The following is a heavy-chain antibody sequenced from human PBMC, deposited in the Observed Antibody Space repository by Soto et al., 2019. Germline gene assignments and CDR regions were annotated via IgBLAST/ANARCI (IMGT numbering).Heavy chain of an antibody. CDR3: ARHKRLTSRWSHTFQH. J-gene: IGHJ1*01. Sequence: QVQLQESGPGLVKPSETLSLTCTVSVCSISSSSYYWGWIRQPPGKGLEWIGSIYSSGRTYYNPSLKSRVTISVDTSKNQPSLTVISVTATDTALYYCARHKRLTSRWSHTFQHWGQGPLVTVSS. CDR1: VCSISSSSYY. D-gene: IGHD6-13*01. V-gene: IGHV4-39*01. CDR2: IYSSGRT.